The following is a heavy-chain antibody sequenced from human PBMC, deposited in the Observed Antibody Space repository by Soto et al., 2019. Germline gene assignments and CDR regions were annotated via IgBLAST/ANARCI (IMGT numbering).Heavy chain of an antibody. CDR1: GGSFSGYY. D-gene: IGHD3-10*01. CDR3: ARGIKKPYGSGSPYYYYYYGMGV. V-gene: IGHV4-34*01. J-gene: IGHJ6*02. CDR2: INHSGST. Sequence: QVQLQQWGAGLLKPSETLSLTCAVYGGSFSGYYWSWIRQPPGKGLEWIGEINHSGSTNYNPSLKSRVTISVDTSKNQFSLKLSSVTAADTAVYYCARGIKKPYGSGSPYYYYYYGMGVWGQGTTVTVSS.